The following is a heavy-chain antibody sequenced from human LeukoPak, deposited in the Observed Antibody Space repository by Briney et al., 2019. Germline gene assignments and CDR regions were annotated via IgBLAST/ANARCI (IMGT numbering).Heavy chain of an antibody. V-gene: IGHV4-4*07. CDR1: GGSISSYY. Sequence: SETLSLTCTVSGGSISSYYWSWIRQPAGKGLEWIGRIYTSGSTNYNPSLKSRVTMSVDTSKNQFSLKLSSVTAADTAVYYCATTGVPAATYYYYMDVWGKGTTVTVSS. J-gene: IGHJ6*03. CDR2: IYTSGST. D-gene: IGHD2-2*01. CDR3: ATTGVPAATYYYYMDV.